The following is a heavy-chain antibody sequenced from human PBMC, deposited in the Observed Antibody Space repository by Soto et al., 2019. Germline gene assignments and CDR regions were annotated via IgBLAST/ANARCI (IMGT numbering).Heavy chain of an antibody. CDR2: INPKNGDT. J-gene: IGHJ4*02. D-gene: IGHD5-12*01. Sequence: ASVKVSCKASGYTFIDHYVHWMRQAPGQGLEWMGWINPKNGDTKYAQKFQGRVTMTRDTSKNQFSLKLSSVTAADTAVYYCARDSGYDYEGRRFDYWGQGTLVTVSS. CDR3: ARDSGYDYEGRRFDY. CDR1: GYTFIDHY. V-gene: IGHV1-2*02.